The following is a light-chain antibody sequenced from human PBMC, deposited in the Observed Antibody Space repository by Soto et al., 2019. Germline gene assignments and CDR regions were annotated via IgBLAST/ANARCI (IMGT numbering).Light chain of an antibody. V-gene: IGKV1-39*01. Sequence: DIQMTQSPSSLSASVGDRVTITCRASQSISSYLNCYQQKPGKAPRLLIYAASSLQSGVPSRFSGSGSGTDFTLTISSLQPEDFATYYCQQSYSTGVTFGPGTKVDIK. CDR3: QQSYSTGVT. J-gene: IGKJ3*01. CDR2: AAS. CDR1: QSISSY.